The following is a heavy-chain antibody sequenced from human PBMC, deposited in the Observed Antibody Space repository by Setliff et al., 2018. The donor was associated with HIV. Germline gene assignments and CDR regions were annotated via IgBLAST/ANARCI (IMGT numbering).Heavy chain of an antibody. J-gene: IGHJ6*02. CDR1: GFIFSSYE. V-gene: IGHV3-48*03. D-gene: IGHD1-1*01. CDR3: AKVAPLPGTMDV. Sequence: GGSLRLSCEAFGFIFSSYEMNWVRQAPGKGLEWVSYISSSGSTIYYADSVKGRFTISRDNAKNSLYLQMNSLRAEDTALYYCAKVAPLPGTMDVWGQGTTVTVSS. CDR2: ISSSGSTI.